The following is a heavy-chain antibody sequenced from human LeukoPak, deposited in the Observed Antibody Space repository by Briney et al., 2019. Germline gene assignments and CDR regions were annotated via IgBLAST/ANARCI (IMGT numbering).Heavy chain of an antibody. CDR1: GYSISSGYY. CDR3: ARGNYGSGSYYREVFDY. CDR2: IYHSGST. Sequence: SETLSLTCAVSGYSISSGYYWGWIRQPPGKGLEWIGSIYHSGSTYYNPSLKSRVTISVDTSKNQFSLKLSSVTAADTAVYYCARGNYGSGSYYREVFDYWGQGTLVTVSS. D-gene: IGHD3-10*01. V-gene: IGHV4-38-2*01. J-gene: IGHJ4*02.